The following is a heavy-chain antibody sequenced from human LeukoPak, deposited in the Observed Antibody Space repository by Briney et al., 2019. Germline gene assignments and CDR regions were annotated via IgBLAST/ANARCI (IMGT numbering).Heavy chain of an antibody. D-gene: IGHD3-22*01. J-gene: IGHJ4*02. CDR1: GYTFTSYA. Sequence: RASVKVSCKASGYTFTSYAMHWVRQAPGQRLEWMGWINAGNGNTKYSQKFQGRVTITRDTSASTAYMELSSLRSEDTAVYYCARDQEYYYDSSGYYGSDYWGQGTLVTVSS. CDR3: ARDQEYYYDSSGYYGSDY. V-gene: IGHV1-3*01. CDR2: INAGNGNT.